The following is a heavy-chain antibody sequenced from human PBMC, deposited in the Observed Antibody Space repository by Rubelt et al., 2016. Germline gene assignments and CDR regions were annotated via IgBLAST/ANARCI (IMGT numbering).Heavy chain of an antibody. D-gene: IGHD5-12*01. V-gene: IGHV4-59*01. Sequence: PGEGLEWIGIMSYSGNTNYNPSLKSRVTMSVDTSKNQFSLRLSSVTAADTAVYYCARAEYSGYDSVAFDIWGQGTMVTVSS. CDR3: ARAEYSGYDSVAFDI. CDR2: MSYSGNT. J-gene: IGHJ3*02.